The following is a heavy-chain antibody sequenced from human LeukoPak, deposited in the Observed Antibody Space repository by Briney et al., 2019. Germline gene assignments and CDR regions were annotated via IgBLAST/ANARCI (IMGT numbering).Heavy chain of an antibody. CDR1: GFSFNSDW. CDR3: TRRLDD. V-gene: IGHV3-7*01. Sequence: GGSLRLSCAASGFSFNSDWMDWVRQAPGKGLEWVANIKHDESGKNYLDSVKGWFTIPRDNAQNSLYLQMNGLRVEDTAVYYCTRRLDDWGQGTLVTVSS. CDR2: IKHDESGK. J-gene: IGHJ4*02. D-gene: IGHD3-16*01.